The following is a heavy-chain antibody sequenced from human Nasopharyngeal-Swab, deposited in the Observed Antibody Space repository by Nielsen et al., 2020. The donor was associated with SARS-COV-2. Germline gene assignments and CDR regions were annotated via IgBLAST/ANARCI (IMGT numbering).Heavy chain of an antibody. D-gene: IGHD1-1*01. CDR2: IVVGSGNT. J-gene: IGHJ4*02. CDR3: AKVCWNDPFFDY. Sequence: WVRQAPGQRLEWIGWIVVGSGNTNYAQKFQERVTITRDMSTSTAYMELSSLRAEDTAVYYCAKVCWNDPFFDYWGQGTLVTVSS. V-gene: IGHV1-58*01.